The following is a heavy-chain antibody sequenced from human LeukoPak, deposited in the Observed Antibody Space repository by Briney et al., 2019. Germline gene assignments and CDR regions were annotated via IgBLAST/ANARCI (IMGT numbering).Heavy chain of an antibody. D-gene: IGHD5-12*01. V-gene: IGHV3-33*01. CDR3: ARAGHSGYDYPCEL. CDR2: IWPDGTNT. CDR1: GFSLSTFV. Sequence: GGSLRLSCAASGFSLSTFVMHWVRQAPGKGLEWVAVIWPDGTNTFYGDSVKGRFTISRDNSKNTLYLHMNTLRVADTALYFCARAGHSGYDYPCELGGQGALVTVS. J-gene: IGHJ4*02.